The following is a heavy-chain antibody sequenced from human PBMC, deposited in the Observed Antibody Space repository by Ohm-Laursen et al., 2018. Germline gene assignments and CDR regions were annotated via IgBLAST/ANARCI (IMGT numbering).Heavy chain of an antibody. V-gene: IGHV3-30*18. CDR1: GFPFSAYS. D-gene: IGHD2-15*01. Sequence: SLRLSCTASGFPFSAYSMNWVRQAPGKGLEWVAVTHYDGSNKYYADSVKGRFTISRDNSKNTLYLQMNSLRAEDTAVYYCAKDRRYCSGGSCYTESAFDIWGQGTMVTVSS. J-gene: IGHJ3*02. CDR3: AKDRRYCSGGSCYTESAFDI. CDR2: THYDGSNK.